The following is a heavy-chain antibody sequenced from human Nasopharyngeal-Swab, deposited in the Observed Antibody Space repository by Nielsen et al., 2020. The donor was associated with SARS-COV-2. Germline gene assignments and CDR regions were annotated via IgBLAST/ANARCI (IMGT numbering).Heavy chain of an antibody. J-gene: IGHJ6*03. V-gene: IGHV4-34*01. Sequence: IRQPPGKGLEWIGEINHSGSTNYNPSLKSRVTISVDKSKNQFSLKLSSVTAADTAVYYCAREGPYCSSTSCYYYYMDVWGKGTTVTVSS. CDR2: INHSGST. D-gene: IGHD2-2*01. CDR3: AREGPYCSSTSCYYYYMDV.